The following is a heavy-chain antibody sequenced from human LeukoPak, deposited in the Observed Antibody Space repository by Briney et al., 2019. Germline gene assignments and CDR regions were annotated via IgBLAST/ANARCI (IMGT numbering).Heavy chain of an antibody. J-gene: IGHJ4*02. CDR2: INPSGGST. V-gene: IGHV1-46*01. Sequence: ASVKVSCKASGGTFSSYAISWVRQAPGQGLEWMGIINPSGGSTSYAQKFQGRVTVTRDMSTSTVYMELSSLRSEDTAVYYCARASYSSSSLDYWGQGTLVTVSS. CDR3: ARASYSSSSLDY. D-gene: IGHD6-6*01. CDR1: GGTFSSYA.